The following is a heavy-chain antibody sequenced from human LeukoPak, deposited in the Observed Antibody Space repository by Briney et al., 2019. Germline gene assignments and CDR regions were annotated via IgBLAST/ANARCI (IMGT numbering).Heavy chain of an antibody. D-gene: IGHD1-26*01. CDR2: IEKTGSYV. CDR1: GFTFSNYI. Sequence: PGGSLRLSCAASGFTFSNYIMDWVRQATGKGLEWVSSIEKTGSYVYHVDSVRGRFTISRDNAKNSLYLQMNSLRAEDTAVYYCAREGVGIKDLDYWGQGTLVTVSS. V-gene: IGHV3-21*01. J-gene: IGHJ4*02. CDR3: AREGVGIKDLDY.